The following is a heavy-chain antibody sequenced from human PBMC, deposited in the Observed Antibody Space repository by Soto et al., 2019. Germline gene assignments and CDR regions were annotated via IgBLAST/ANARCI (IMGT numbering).Heavy chain of an antibody. Sequence: SETLSLTCAVSGGSISSSNWWSWVRQPPGKGLEWIGEIYHSGSTNYNPSLKSRVTISVDKSKNQFSLKLSSVTAADTAVYSWAKTPCEGYPGNYFDYGGQETLATVP. J-gene: IGHJ4*02. CDR1: GGSISSSNW. CDR3: AKTPCEGYPGNYFDY. V-gene: IGHV4-4*02. CDR2: IYHSGST. D-gene: IGHD5-18*01.